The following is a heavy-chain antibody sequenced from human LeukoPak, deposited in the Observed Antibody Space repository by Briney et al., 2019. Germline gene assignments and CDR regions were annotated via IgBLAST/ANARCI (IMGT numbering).Heavy chain of an antibody. CDR1: GFTFSSYA. V-gene: IGHV3-23*01. CDR3: AKKNKGYGSGSYKDY. J-gene: IGHJ4*02. CDR2: ISGSDGST. D-gene: IGHD3-10*01. Sequence: GGSLRLSCAASGFTFSSYAMSWVRQAPGKGLEWVSAISGSDGSTYYADSVKGRFTISIDNSKNTLYLQMNSLRAEDTAVYYCAKKNKGYGSGSYKDYWGQGTLVTVSS.